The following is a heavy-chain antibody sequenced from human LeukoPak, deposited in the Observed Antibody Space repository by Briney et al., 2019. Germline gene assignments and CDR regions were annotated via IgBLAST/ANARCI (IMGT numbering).Heavy chain of an antibody. CDR2: ITGSSTGT. CDR3: ARELVSLGTGYFDL. CDR1: GFTFRTYG. D-gene: IGHD7-27*01. Sequence: GGSLRLSCEASGFTFRTYGMAWVRQAPGKGLEGGSGITGSSTGTYYADPVKGRFTISRDNSKNTLHLQINSLRAEDTAIYYCARELVSLGTGYFDLWGRGTLVTVSS. J-gene: IGHJ2*01. V-gene: IGHV3-23*01.